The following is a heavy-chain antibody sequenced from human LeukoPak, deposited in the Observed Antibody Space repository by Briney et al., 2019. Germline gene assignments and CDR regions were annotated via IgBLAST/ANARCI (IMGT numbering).Heavy chain of an antibody. V-gene: IGHV2-70*11. CDR2: IDWDDDK. CDR1: GFSLSTSGMC. CDR3: ARILTTVTHDAFDI. J-gene: IGHJ3*02. Sequence: SGPALVKSTQTLTLTCTFSGFSLSTSGMCVSWIRQPPGKALEWLPRIDWDDDKYYSTSLKTRLTISKDTSKNQVVLTMTSMDPVDTATYYCARILTTVTHDAFDIWGQGTMVTVSS. D-gene: IGHD4-17*01.